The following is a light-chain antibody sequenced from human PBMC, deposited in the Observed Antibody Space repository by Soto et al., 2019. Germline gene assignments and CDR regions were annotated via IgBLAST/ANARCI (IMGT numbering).Light chain of an antibody. CDR2: LNRDGSH. CDR1: SGHSNYA. V-gene: IGLV4-69*01. Sequence: QLVLTQSPSASASLGASVKLTCTLSSGHSNYAIDWHQQQPEKGPRYLMKLNRDGSHSKGDGITNRCSGSSSGAERYLTISSLQSEEGDDYYCQTWGTGIVIFGGGTKLTVL. J-gene: IGLJ2*01. CDR3: QTWGTGIVI.